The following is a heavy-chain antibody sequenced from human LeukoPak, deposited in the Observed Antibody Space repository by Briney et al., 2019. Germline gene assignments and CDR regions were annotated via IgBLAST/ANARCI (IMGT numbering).Heavy chain of an antibody. Sequence: PGGSLRLSCTASVYSLYSHWMHWVRQVPGKGLVWLSRINADGQSVGYADSVRGRFTISRDNARNTVYLQTNSLRPEDTAVYYCARGTSSGWPDYLDYWGQGTLVSVSS. CDR3: ARGTSSGWPDYLDY. CDR1: VYSLYSHW. J-gene: IGHJ4*02. D-gene: IGHD6-19*01. CDR2: INADGQSV. V-gene: IGHV3-74*01.